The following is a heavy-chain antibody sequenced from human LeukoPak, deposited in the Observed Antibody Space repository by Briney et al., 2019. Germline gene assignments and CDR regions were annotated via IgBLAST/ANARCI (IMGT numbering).Heavy chain of an antibody. Sequence: GGSLRLSCAASGFTFSSYAMHWVRQAPGKGLEWVAVISYDGSNKYYADSVKGRFTISRDNSKNTLYLQMNSLRAEDTAVYYCKADNIVVVPAASWSDDAFDIWGQGTMVTVSS. V-gene: IGHV3-30-3*01. CDR2: ISYDGSNK. J-gene: IGHJ3*02. CDR1: GFTFSSYA. CDR3: KADNIVVVPAASWSDDAFDI. D-gene: IGHD2-2*01.